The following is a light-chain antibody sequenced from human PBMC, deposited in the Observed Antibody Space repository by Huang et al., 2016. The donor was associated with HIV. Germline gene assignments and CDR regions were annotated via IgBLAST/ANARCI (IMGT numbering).Light chain of an antibody. J-gene: IGKJ5*01. CDR3: QQYTTWPPIT. CDR2: GAS. Sequence: EIVMTQSPATLSLSPGDRATLSCRASQGISSDLAWYQQKPGQAPRLLIYGASTRATGIPARFSGSGSGTEFTLTISSLQSEDFALYYCQQYTTWPPITFGQGTRLEIK. CDR1: QGISSD. V-gene: IGKV3-15*01.